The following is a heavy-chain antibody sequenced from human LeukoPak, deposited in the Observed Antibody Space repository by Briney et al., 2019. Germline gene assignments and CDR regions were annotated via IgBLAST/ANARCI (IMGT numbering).Heavy chain of an antibody. CDR3: ARDSSSWSYYMDV. D-gene: IGHD6-13*01. J-gene: IGHJ6*03. V-gene: IGHV4-34*01. CDR1: GGSFSGYY. Sequence: SETLSLTCAVYGGSFSGYYWSWIRQPPGKGLEWIGEINHSGSTNYNPSLKSRVTISVDTSKNQFSLKLSSVTAADTAVYYCARDSSSWSYYMDVWGKGTTVTISS. CDR2: INHSGST.